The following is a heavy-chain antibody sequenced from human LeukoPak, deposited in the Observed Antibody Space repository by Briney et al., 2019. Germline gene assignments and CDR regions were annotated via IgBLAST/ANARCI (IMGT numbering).Heavy chain of an antibody. J-gene: IGHJ4*02. D-gene: IGHD3-10*01. Sequence: SLRLSCAASGFTFDDYAMHWVRQAPGKGLKWVSGINWNSGSVTYADSVQGRFTISRDNAKNSLYLQMNSLRTEDTALYYCAKGRTYYFFDYWGQGTLVTVSS. V-gene: IGHV3-9*01. CDR3: AKGRTYYFFDY. CDR2: INWNSGSV. CDR1: GFTFDDYA.